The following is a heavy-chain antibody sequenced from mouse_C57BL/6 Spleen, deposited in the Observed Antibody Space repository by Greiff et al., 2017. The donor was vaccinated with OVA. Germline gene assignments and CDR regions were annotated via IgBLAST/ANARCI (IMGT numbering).Heavy chain of an antibody. J-gene: IGHJ4*01. D-gene: IGHD2-5*01. CDR2: IDPSDSYT. V-gene: IGHV1-69*01. CDR1: GYTFTSYW. Sequence: LQQPGAELVMPGASVKLSCKASGYTFTSYWMHWVKQRPGQGLEWIGEIDPSDSYTNYNQKFKGKSTLTVDKSSSTAYMQLSSLTSEDSAVYYCARWDYSNYLYAMDYWGQGTSVTVSS. CDR3: ARWDYSNYLYAMDY.